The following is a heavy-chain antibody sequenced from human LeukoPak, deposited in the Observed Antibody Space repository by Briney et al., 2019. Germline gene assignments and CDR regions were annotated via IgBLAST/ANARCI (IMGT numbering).Heavy chain of an antibody. CDR1: EFRFGRDW. Sequence: GGSLRLSCVASEFRFGRDWISWVRQAPGKGLEWVACIKQDGSEEYYVGSVRGRFAVSVDNGKNSLYLQMNSLRAEDTARYYCATLDSTKSVFWGRGTAVTVSS. CDR3: ATLDSTKSVF. CDR2: IKQDGSEE. D-gene: IGHD2-2*01. V-gene: IGHV3-7*01. J-gene: IGHJ1*01.